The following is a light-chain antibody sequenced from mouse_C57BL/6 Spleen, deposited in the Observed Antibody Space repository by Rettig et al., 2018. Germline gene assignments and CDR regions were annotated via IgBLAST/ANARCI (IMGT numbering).Light chain of an antibody. J-gene: IGKJ2*01. V-gene: IGKV8-19*01. Sequence: DIVMPQSPSSLTVTAGEKVTMSCKSSQSLLNSGNQTNYLTWYQQQPGQPPKRLIYWASTRESGVPDRFTGSGTGTDFTLTISSVQAEDLAVYYCQNDYSYPPYTFGGGTKLEIK. CDR3: QNDYSYPPYT. CDR1: QSLLNSGNQTNY. CDR2: WAS.